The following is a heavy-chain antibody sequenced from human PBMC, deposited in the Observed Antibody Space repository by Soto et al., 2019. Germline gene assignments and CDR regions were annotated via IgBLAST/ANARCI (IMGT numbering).Heavy chain of an antibody. J-gene: IGHJ4*02. V-gene: IGHV3-15*01. D-gene: IGHD6-19*01. CDR2: IKSRADGGTT. CDR1: GFTFTKAW. CDR3: TTASQWLPPYS. Sequence: EVQLVESGGGLVKPGGSLRLSCAASGFTFTKAWMTWVRQTPGNGLEWVGRIKSRADGGTTDYAASVKDRFIISRDDSNDTLYLHMNRLKTDDTAVYYCTTASQWLPPYSWGQGALVTVSS.